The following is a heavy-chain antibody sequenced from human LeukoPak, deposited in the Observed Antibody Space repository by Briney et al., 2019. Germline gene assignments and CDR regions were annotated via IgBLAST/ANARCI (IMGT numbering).Heavy chain of an antibody. D-gene: IGHD4-11*01. Sequence: SETLSLTCTVSGYSISSGYYWGWIRQPPGKGLEWIGSIYHSGTTYYNPSLKSRVTISVDRSKNQFSLKLSSVTAADTAVYYCAGAYSNYLFDYWGQGTLVTVSS. CDR2: IYHSGTT. CDR1: GYSISSGYY. V-gene: IGHV4-38-2*02. J-gene: IGHJ4*02. CDR3: AGAYSNYLFDY.